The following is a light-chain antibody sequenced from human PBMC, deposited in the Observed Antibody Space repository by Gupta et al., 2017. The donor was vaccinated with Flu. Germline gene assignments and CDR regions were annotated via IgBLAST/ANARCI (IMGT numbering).Light chain of an antibody. Sequence: QSVLTQPPSVSAAPGQKVTISCSGSSSNIGDKYVSWYKKLPGAAPKLPIYEDSKRPSGIPDRVSGSKSGTSATLGITGLQTGDEADYYCGTWDTSLRAVVFGGGTKLTVL. CDR1: SSNIGDKY. CDR2: EDS. V-gene: IGLV1-51*02. CDR3: GTWDTSLRAVV. J-gene: IGLJ3*02.